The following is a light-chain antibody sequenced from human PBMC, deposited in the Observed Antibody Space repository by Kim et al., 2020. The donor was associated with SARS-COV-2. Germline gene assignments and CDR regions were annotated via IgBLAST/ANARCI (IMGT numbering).Light chain of an antibody. CDR1: NIGSKS. CDR2: YNN. J-gene: IGLJ2*01. CDR3: QVWDTNSDHWV. V-gene: IGLV3-21*04. Sequence: SYVLTQSPSVSMAPGETATIPCGGKNIGSKSVHWYQQKPGQAPVLVIYYNNDRPSGIPERISGSSSGDSATLTISRVEAGDEADYYCQVWDTNSDHWVFGGGTKLTVL.